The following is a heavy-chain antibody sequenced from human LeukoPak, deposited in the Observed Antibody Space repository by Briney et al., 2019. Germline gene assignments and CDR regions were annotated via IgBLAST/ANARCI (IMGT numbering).Heavy chain of an antibody. Sequence: PGGSLRLSCVASGFTFSGYGMHWVRQAPGKGLEWVAVIWYDGSNKYYADSVKGRFTISRDNSKNTLYLQMNSLRAEDTAVYYCAREGRCGGDCYYDYWGQGTLVTVSS. CDR1: GFTFSGYG. J-gene: IGHJ4*02. CDR2: IWYDGSNK. D-gene: IGHD2-21*02. V-gene: IGHV3-33*01. CDR3: AREGRCGGDCYYDY.